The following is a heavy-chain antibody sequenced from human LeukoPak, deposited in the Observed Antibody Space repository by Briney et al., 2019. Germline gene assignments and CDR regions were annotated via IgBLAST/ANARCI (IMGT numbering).Heavy chain of an antibody. J-gene: IGHJ4*02. CDR2: IYYSGST. Sequence: KTSETLSLTCTVSGGSISSSSYYWGWIRQPPGKGLEWIGSIYYSGSTYYNPSLKSRVTISVDTSKNQFSLKLSSVTAADTAVYYCARRTIFADAAALWGQGTLVTVSS. D-gene: IGHD3-3*01. V-gene: IGHV4-39*01. CDR3: ARRTIFADAAAL. CDR1: GGSISSSSYY.